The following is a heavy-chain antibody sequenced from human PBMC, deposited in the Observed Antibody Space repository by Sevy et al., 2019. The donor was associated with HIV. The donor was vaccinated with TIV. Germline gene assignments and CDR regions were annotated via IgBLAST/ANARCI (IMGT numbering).Heavy chain of an antibody. V-gene: IGHV1-24*01. J-gene: IGHJ5*02. CDR3: TTVGLRYYSGSSSYQGDWFDP. CDR1: GYTLTKLS. Sequence: ASVKVSCKVSGYTLTKLSIHWVRQAPGKGLEWMGEFAPQYGETIYAQRFQGRLTMTEDTSPDTAFMELSSLKSEDTASYYCTTVGLRYYSGSSSYQGDWFDPWGQGTLVTVSS. CDR2: FAPQYGET. D-gene: IGHD2-15*01.